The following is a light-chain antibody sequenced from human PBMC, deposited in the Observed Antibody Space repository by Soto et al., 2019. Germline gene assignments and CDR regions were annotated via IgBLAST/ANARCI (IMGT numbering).Light chain of an antibody. CDR3: QQSYNSPPR. Sequence: DIQMTQSPSSLSASVGDRVTITCRASENIRSYLNWYLHKPGKAPKLLIYAASTLQSGVPSRFSGTRSGTHFTLTISNLQPEDCATYFCQQSYNSPPRFGRGTKADI. J-gene: IGKJ1*01. CDR1: ENIRSY. V-gene: IGKV1-39*01. CDR2: AAS.